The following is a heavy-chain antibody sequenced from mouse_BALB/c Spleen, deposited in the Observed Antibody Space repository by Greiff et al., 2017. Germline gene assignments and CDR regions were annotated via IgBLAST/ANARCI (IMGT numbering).Heavy chain of an antibody. CDR1: GYAFTSYN. CDR3: ARSGGNYRYAMDY. Sequence: VHVKQSGPELVKPGASVKVSCKASGYAFTSYNMYWVKQSHGKSLEWIGYIDPYNGGTSYNQKFKGKATLTVDKSSSTAYMHLNSLTSEDSAVYYCARSGGNYRYAMDYWGQGTSVTVSS. J-gene: IGHJ4*01. V-gene: IGHV1S135*01. CDR2: IDPYNGGT. D-gene: IGHD2-1*01.